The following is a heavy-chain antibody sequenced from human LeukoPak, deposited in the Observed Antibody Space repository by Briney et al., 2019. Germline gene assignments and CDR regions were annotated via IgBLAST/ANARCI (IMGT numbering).Heavy chain of an antibody. CDR1: GGSFSSYF. CDR2: INHSGST. D-gene: IGHD1-26*01. Sequence: SETLSLTCAVFGGSFSSYFWSWIRQSPGKGLEWIGEINHSGSTNYNPSLKGRVTISLGTSKNQFSLRLSSVTAADTAVYYCTYSGSNYPDYWGQGTLVIVSS. J-gene: IGHJ4*02. CDR3: TYSGSNYPDY. V-gene: IGHV4-34*01.